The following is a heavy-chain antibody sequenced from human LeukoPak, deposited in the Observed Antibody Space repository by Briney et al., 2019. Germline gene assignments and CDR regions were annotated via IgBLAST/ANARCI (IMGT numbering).Heavy chain of an antibody. Sequence: GGSLRLSCTGSGFTFGDYAMSWFRQAPGKGLEWIGFIRSKTYGGTTEYAASVKGRFTISRDDSKSIAYLQVNSVKTEDTAVYYCTGGGAVAGMVYFQHWGQGTLVTVSS. D-gene: IGHD6-19*01. V-gene: IGHV3-49*03. J-gene: IGHJ1*01. CDR3: TGGGAVAGMVYFQH. CDR2: IRSKTYGGTT. CDR1: GFTFGDYA.